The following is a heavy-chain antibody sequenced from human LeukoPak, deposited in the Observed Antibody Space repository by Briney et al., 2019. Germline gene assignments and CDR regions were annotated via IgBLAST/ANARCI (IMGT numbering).Heavy chain of an antibody. CDR1: GFTFSYHW. CDR3: AREPSGYSSSWYLFY. Sequence: GGSLTLSCAASGFTFSYHWMTWVRQAPGKGLEWVANIKNDGAVKNYVDSVKGRFTISRDNAKNSLYLQMNSLRAEDTAVYYCAREPSGYSSSWYLFYWGQGTLVTVSS. J-gene: IGHJ4*02. V-gene: IGHV3-7*01. CDR2: IKNDGAVK. D-gene: IGHD6-13*01.